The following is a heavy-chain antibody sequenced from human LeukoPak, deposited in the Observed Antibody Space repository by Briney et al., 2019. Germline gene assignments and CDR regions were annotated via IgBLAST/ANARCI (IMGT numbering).Heavy chain of an antibody. CDR1: GDSISYFY. CDR2: IYSSGNT. CDR3: ARVEIYYYYMDV. D-gene: IGHD5-24*01. Sequence: SETLSLTCSVSGDSISYFYWSWIRQPPGKGLEWIGYIYSSGNTNYNPSLKSRVTISVDTSKNQFSLRLTSVTAADTAVYYCARVEIYYYYMDVWGKGTTVTISS. J-gene: IGHJ6*03. V-gene: IGHV4-59*01.